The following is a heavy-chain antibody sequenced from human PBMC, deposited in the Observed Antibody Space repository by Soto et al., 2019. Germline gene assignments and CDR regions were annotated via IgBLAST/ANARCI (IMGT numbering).Heavy chain of an antibody. V-gene: IGHV3-23*01. J-gene: IGHJ6*02. CDR2: IRDGGGDT. Sequence: GGSLRLSCAASGFTISSSAMNWVRQAPGKGLEWVSMIRDGGGDTYYAESVKGRFTISRDISRNTVYLQMNSLRAEDTAVYYCVRENYYYGMDVWGHGTTVTVSS. CDR1: GFTISSSA. CDR3: VRENYYYGMDV.